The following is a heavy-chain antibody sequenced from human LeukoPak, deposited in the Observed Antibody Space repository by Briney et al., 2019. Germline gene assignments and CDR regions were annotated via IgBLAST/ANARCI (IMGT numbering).Heavy chain of an antibody. J-gene: IGHJ3*02. V-gene: IGHV3-53*01. CDR2: IYSGGST. CDR1: GISVSSNY. CDR3: ARGGSYLSAFDI. D-gene: IGHD1-26*01. Sequence: GGSLRLSCAASGISVSSNYMNWVRQAPGKGLEWVSVIYSGGSTYYADSVKGRFTISRDNSKNTLYLQMNSLRAEDTAVYYCARGGSYLSAFDIWGQGTMVTVSS.